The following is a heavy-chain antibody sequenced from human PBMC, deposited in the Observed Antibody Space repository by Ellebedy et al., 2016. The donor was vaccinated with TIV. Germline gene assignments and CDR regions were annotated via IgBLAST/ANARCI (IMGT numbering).Heavy chain of an antibody. CDR1: GFTFSTYS. CDR3: SRGGGCGGGTCYYPDF. D-gene: IGHD2-15*01. Sequence: PGGSLRLSCAASGFTFSTYSLNWVLQAPGKGLEWVSSISTITNYADSVRGRFTISRDNAKNSLYLQMNSLRAEDTAVYYCSRGGGCGGGTCYYPDFWGQGTLVTVSS. CDR2: ISTIT. J-gene: IGHJ4*02. V-gene: IGHV3-21*01.